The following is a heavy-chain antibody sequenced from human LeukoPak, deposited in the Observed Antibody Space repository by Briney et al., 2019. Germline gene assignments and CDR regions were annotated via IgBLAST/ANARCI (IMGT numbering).Heavy chain of an antibody. D-gene: IGHD1-7*01. CDR3: ARSFFQWNYGSCLDS. CDR2: IAHDGSNK. J-gene: IGHJ4*02. CDR1: GFSFSNYV. V-gene: IGHV3-30*03. Sequence: HAGGSLRLSCAASGFSFSNYVMQWVRQVPGKGLEWVALIAHDGSNKYYADSVKGRFTISRDNSRSILYLQMNSLRPEDTAVYSCARSFFQWNYGSCLDSWGQGTLVTVSS.